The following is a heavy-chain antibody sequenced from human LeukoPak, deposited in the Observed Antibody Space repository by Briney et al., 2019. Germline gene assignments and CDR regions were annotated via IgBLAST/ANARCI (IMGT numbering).Heavy chain of an antibody. Sequence: SETLSLTCTVSGGSVSSYFWSGIRRPPGKGLEWIGYIDDSGNTNHNPSLKSQVSISIDKSKNQFSLKLSSVTAADTAMYYCARSDYHGSGSHTVFDAFDIWGQGTRVTVSS. CDR2: IDDSGNT. D-gene: IGHD3-10*01. CDR1: GGSVSSYF. J-gene: IGHJ3*02. CDR3: ARSDYHGSGSHTVFDAFDI. V-gene: IGHV4-59*02.